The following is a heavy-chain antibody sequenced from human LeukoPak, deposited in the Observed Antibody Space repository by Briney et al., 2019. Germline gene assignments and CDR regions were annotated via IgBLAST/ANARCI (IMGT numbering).Heavy chain of an antibody. V-gene: IGHV3-23*01. D-gene: IGHD3-10*01. Sequence: GRSLRLSCATSGFDFSDYVMTWVRQAPAKGLQWVSSINGGDYSTYYADSVKGRFTISRDSSKNILYLQMNSLRTDDTAMYYCATANPTPRGINFDSWGQGTLVTVSS. CDR1: GFDFSDYV. CDR3: ATANPTPRGINFDS. J-gene: IGHJ4*02. CDR2: INGGDYST.